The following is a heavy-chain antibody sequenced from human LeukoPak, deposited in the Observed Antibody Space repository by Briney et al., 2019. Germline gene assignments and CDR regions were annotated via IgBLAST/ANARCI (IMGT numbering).Heavy chain of an antibody. CDR1: GDSISSYY. D-gene: IGHD6-6*01. J-gene: IGHJ4*02. CDR2: IYTSGGT. V-gene: IGHV4-4*09. CDR3: ARLTRLSTSPDRYYLDY. Sequence: PSETLSLTCTVSGDSISSYYWSWIRQPPGKGLEWIGYIYTSGGTNYIPSLKGRVTISIDTSKNQFSLKLSSVIAADSAVYYCARLTRLSTSPDRYYLDYWGQGTLVTVSS.